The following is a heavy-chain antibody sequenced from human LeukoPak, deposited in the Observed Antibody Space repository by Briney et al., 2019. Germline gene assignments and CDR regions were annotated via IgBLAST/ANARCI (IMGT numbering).Heavy chain of an antibody. CDR3: ARVIRGYGPGSYYDWFDP. CDR2: ISSSGSTI. CDR1: GFTFSSYE. V-gene: IGHV3-48*03. Sequence: GGSLRLSCAASGFTFSSYEMNWVRQAPGKGLEWVSYISSSGSTIYYADSVKGRFTISRDNAKSSLYLQMNSLRAEDTAVYYCARVIRGYGPGSYYDWFDPWGQGTLVTVSS. J-gene: IGHJ5*02. D-gene: IGHD3-10*01.